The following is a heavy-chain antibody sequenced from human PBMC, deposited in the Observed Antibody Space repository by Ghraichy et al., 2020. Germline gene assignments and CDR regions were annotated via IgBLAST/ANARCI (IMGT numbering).Heavy chain of an antibody. D-gene: IGHD2-15*01. J-gene: IGHJ3*02. V-gene: IGHV3-66*01. CDR2: IYSGGST. Sequence: GESLRLSCAASGFTVSSNYMSWVRQAPGKGLEWVSVIYSGGSTYYADSVKGRFTISRDNSKNTLYLQMNSLRAEDTAVYYCARPMVVAADAFDIWGQGTMVTVSS. CDR1: GFTVSSNY. CDR3: ARPMVVAADAFDI.